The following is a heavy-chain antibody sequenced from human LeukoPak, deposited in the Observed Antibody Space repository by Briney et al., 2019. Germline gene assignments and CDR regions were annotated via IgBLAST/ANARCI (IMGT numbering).Heavy chain of an antibody. D-gene: IGHD6-19*01. V-gene: IGHV3-30*02. J-gene: IGHJ4*02. Sequence: GGSLRLSCAASGFTFSSYGMHWVRQAPGKGLEWVAFIRYDGSNKYYADSVKGRFTISRDNAKNSLYLQMSSLRAEDTAVYYCARTGIAVAGTGGKEDNDYWGQGTLVTVSS. CDR2: IRYDGSNK. CDR1: GFTFSSYG. CDR3: ARTGIAVAGTGGKEDNDY.